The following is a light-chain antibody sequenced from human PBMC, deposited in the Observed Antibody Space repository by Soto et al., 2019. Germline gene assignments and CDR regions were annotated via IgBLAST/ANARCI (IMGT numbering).Light chain of an antibody. CDR2: EGS. V-gene: IGLV2-23*01. J-gene: IGLJ1*01. Sequence: QSALTQPASVSGAPGQSVTVSCTGTSSDVGRYDLVSWYQQYQGKAPQLMIYEGSKRPSGVSNRFSGSKSGNTASLTISGLQAADEADYYFCSYAGGSTYVFGTGTKLTVL. CDR3: CSYAGGSTYV. CDR1: SSDVGRYDL.